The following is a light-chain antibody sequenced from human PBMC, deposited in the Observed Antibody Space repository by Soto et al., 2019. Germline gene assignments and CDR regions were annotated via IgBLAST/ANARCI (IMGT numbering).Light chain of an antibody. Sequence: QSALTQPPSASGSPGHSVTVSCTGTSSDVGAHNYVSWYQQHPGKAPKLIIYEVSKRPSGLPDRFSGSKSGNTASLTLSGLQAEDEADYYCSSFAVTHTVFGVGTQLTVL. CDR2: EVS. J-gene: IGLJ2*01. CDR1: SSDVGAHNY. CDR3: SSFAVTHTV. V-gene: IGLV2-8*01.